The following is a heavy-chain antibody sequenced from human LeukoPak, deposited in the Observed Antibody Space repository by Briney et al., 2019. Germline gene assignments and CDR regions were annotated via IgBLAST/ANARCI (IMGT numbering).Heavy chain of an antibody. CDR3: ARDPLHPHSYGDYVSSNGMDV. D-gene: IGHD4-17*01. V-gene: IGHV3-48*04. Sequence: GGSLRLSCAASGFTFSTYSMNWVRQAPGKGLEWVSYISSSSTTIYYADSVKGRFTISRDNAKNTLYLQMNSLRAEDTAVYYCARDPLHPHSYGDYVSSNGMDVWGQGTTVTVSS. CDR1: GFTFSTYS. CDR2: ISSSSTTI. J-gene: IGHJ6*02.